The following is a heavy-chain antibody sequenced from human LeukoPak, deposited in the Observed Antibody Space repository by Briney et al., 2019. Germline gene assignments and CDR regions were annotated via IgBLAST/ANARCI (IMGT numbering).Heavy chain of an antibody. D-gene: IGHD6-19*01. CDR1: GFTFTTYS. J-gene: IGHJ4*02. CDR2: ITSSSASM. Sequence: GGSLRLSCAASGFTFTTYSMNWVRQAPGKGLEWVSSITSSSASMYHADSVKGRFTISRDNAKNSLFLQMNTLRAEDTAVYYCARAVAGLAGEYYIDYWGQGTLVTVSS. CDR3: ARAVAGLAGEYYIDY. V-gene: IGHV3-21*01.